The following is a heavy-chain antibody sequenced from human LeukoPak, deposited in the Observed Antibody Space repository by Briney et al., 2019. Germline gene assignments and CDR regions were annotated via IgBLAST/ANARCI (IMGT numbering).Heavy chain of an antibody. V-gene: IGHV1-46*01. Sequence: GASVKVSCKASGYTFTSYYMHWVRQAPGQGLEWMGIINPSGGSTSYAQKFQGRVTMTRDMSTSTVYMELSSLRSEDTAVYYCARDALPYYDSSGYYSGSPLDVWGKGTTVTVSS. CDR2: INPSGGST. D-gene: IGHD3-22*01. J-gene: IGHJ6*04. CDR1: GYTFTSYY. CDR3: ARDALPYYDSSGYYSGSPLDV.